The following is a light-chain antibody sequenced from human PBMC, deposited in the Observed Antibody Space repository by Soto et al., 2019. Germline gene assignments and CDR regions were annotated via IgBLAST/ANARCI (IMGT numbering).Light chain of an antibody. Sequence: DVQMTQSPSSLSASVGDRVTITCRASQSVSIYVNWYQQKPGKAPNLLISAASSLQNGVPSRFRGSGSGTDFTLTISGLQREDFATYYCQQSYSTPPWTFGQGTKVEIK. CDR1: QSVSIY. V-gene: IGKV1-39*01. CDR3: QQSYSTPPWT. J-gene: IGKJ1*01. CDR2: AAS.